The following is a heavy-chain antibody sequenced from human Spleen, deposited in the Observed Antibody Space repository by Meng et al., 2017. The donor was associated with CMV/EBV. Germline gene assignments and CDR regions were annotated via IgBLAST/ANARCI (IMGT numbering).Heavy chain of an antibody. Sequence: ASVKVSCKASGYTFTSYDINWVRQATGQGLEWMGWMNPNTGYTGYAQKFQGRVTVTRNTSISTAYMELSGLRSEDTAVYYCARAPPVYCSSTSCRTPYYYYGMDVWGQGTTVTVSS. CDR1: GYTFTSYD. CDR2: MNPNTGYT. V-gene: IGHV1-8*01. CDR3: ARAPPVYCSSTSCRTPYYYYGMDV. J-gene: IGHJ6*02. D-gene: IGHD2-2*01.